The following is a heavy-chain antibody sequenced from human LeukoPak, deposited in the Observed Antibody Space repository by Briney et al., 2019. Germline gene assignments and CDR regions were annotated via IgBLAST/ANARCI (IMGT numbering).Heavy chain of an antibody. CDR1: GSTFTICG. CDR3: ARDSSSSRFDP. V-gene: IGHV1-18*01. J-gene: IGHJ5*02. Sequence: TSGKLSFTASGSTFTICGISWFRDAPGQGLGRMGWISAYNGNPNNAHKLRGRVTMNKDTSTSTAYMELRSLRSDDTAVYYCARDSSSSRFDPWGQGTLVTVSS. D-gene: IGHD6-13*01. CDR2: ISAYNGNP.